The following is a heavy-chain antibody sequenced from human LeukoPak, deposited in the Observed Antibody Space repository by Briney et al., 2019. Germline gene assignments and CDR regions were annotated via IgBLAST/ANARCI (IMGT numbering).Heavy chain of an antibody. Sequence: SETLSLTCTVSGGSISSYYWSWIRQPPGKGLEWIGYIYYSGSTNYNPSLKSRVTISVDTSKNQFSLKLSSVTAADTAVYYCARDMGESYGEFGFDYWGQGTLVTVSS. CDR2: IYYSGST. J-gene: IGHJ4*02. V-gene: IGHV4-59*01. CDR3: ARDMGESYGEFGFDY. CDR1: GGSISSYY. D-gene: IGHD1-26*01.